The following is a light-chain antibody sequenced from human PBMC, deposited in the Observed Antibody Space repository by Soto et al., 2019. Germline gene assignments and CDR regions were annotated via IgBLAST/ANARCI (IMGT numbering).Light chain of an antibody. Sequence: DIQMTQSPSFVSASVGDRVTVTCRASQDISSWLAWYQQKPGKAPKLLIYTTSTLGSGVPSRFSGSRSGTDFALAISGLQPEDFATYYCQQANRFPITFGQGTRLEIK. CDR2: TTS. CDR1: QDISSW. V-gene: IGKV1-12*01. J-gene: IGKJ5*01. CDR3: QQANRFPIT.